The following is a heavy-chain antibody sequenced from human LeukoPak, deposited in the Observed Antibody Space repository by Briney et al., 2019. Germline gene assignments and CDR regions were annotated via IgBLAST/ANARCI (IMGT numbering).Heavy chain of an antibody. D-gene: IGHD3-22*01. CDR2: IKQDGSEK. J-gene: IGHJ3*02. CDR1: GFIFSSYW. V-gene: IGHV3-7*01. CDR3: ARNGYRVDDAFDI. Sequence: GGSLRLSCAASGFIFSSYWMSWVRQAPGKGLEWVANIKQDGSEKYYVDSVKGRFTISRDNAKNSLYLQMNSLRAEDTAVYYCARNGYRVDDAFDIWGQGTMVTVSS.